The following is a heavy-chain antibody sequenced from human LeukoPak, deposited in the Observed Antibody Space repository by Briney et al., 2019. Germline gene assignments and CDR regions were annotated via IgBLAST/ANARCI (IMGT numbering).Heavy chain of an antibody. Sequence: GGSLRLSCAASGFTFSSYGMHWVRQAPGKGLDWVAVISYDGSNKYYADSVKGRFTISRDNSKNTLYLQMNSLRAEDTAVYYCAKPGHGITMIGRVWGQGTMVTVSS. CDR1: GFTFSSYG. J-gene: IGHJ3*01. CDR3: AKPGHGITMIGRV. D-gene: IGHD3-22*01. CDR2: ISYDGSNK. V-gene: IGHV3-30*18.